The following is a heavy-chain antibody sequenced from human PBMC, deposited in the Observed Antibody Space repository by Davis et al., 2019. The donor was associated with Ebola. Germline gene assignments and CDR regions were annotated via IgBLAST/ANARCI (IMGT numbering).Heavy chain of an antibody. D-gene: IGHD1-7*01. Sequence: GESLKISCAASGFTVSSNYMSWVRQAPGKGLEWVAVISYDGSNKYYADSVKGRFTISRDNSKNTLYLQMNSLRAEDTAVYYCASGNWNYVNYWGQGTLVTVSS. CDR1: GFTVSSNY. CDR2: ISYDGSNK. J-gene: IGHJ4*02. V-gene: IGHV3-30*03. CDR3: ASGNWNYVNY.